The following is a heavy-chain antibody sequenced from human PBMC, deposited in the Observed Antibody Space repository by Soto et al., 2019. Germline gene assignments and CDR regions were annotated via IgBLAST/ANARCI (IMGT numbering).Heavy chain of an antibody. CDR2: ISAYNGNT. V-gene: IGHV1-18*01. Sequence: GASVKVSCKASGYTFTSYGISWVRQAPGQGLEWMGWISAYNGNTNYAQKLQGRVTMTTDTSTSTAYMELRSLRSDDTAVYYCARGYYDSSGYSYYYYGMDVWGQGTTVTVSS. CDR1: GYTFTSYG. CDR3: ARGYYDSSGYSYYYYGMDV. J-gene: IGHJ6*02. D-gene: IGHD3-22*01.